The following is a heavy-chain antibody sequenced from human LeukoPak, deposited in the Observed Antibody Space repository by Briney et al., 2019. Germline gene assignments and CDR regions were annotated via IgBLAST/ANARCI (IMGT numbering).Heavy chain of an antibody. V-gene: IGHV3-74*01. Sequence: PGGSLRLSCAASGFTFSSYWMHWVRQAPGKGLVWVSRINSDGSSTSYADSVKGRFTISRDNAKNTLYPQMNSLRAEDTAVYYCAKVFSAVAVAATPSHWGQGTLVTVSS. CDR1: GFTFSSYW. J-gene: IGHJ4*02. D-gene: IGHD2-15*01. CDR2: INSDGSST. CDR3: AKVFSAVAVAATPSH.